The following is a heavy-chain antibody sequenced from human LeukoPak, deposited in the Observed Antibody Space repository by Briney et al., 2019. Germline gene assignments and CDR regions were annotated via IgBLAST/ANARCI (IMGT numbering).Heavy chain of an antibody. CDR1: GSTFSSYA. CDR2: IIPIFGTA. Sequence: SVKVSCKASGSTFSSYAISWVRQAPGQGLEWMGRIIPIFGTANYAQKFQGRVTITTDESTSTAYMELSSLRSEDTAVYYCAKPLIAVAGTSAFDIWGQGTMVTVSS. D-gene: IGHD6-19*01. V-gene: IGHV1-69*05. J-gene: IGHJ3*02. CDR3: AKPLIAVAGTSAFDI.